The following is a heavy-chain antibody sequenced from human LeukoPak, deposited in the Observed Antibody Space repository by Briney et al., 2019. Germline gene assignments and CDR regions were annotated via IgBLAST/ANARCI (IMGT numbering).Heavy chain of an antibody. D-gene: IGHD5-18*01. CDR1: GFTFSSYW. Sequence: GWSLRLSCAASGFTFSSYWMHWVRHAPGKGLVWVSRINRDGSSTSYADSVKGRFTISRDNAKNTLYLQMNSLRAEDTAVYYCVRGDTATLGYWGQGTLVTVSS. CDR3: VRGDTATLGY. CDR2: INRDGSST. V-gene: IGHV3-74*01. J-gene: IGHJ4*02.